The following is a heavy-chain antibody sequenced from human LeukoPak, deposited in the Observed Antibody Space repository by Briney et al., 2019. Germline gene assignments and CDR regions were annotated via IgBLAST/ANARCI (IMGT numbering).Heavy chain of an antibody. CDR1: GFTFSSYA. J-gene: IGHJ5*02. CDR3: VKDRMSVRGDWDWFDP. Sequence: GGALRLSCSAPGFTFSSYAMHWVRQAPGKGLEYVSAISSNGGRTYYADSVKGRFTISRDNSKNTLYLQMSSLRAEDTAVYYCVKDRMSVRGDWDWFDPWGQGTLVTVSS. V-gene: IGHV3-64D*06. CDR2: ISSNGGRT. D-gene: IGHD2-21*01.